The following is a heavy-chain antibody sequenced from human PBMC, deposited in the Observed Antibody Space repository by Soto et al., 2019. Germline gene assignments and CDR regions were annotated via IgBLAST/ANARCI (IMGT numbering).Heavy chain of an antibody. D-gene: IGHD3-22*01. CDR2: ITSDGKSK. CDR1: GFNFSNHW. Sequence: GGSLRLSCAASGFNFSNHWMHWVRQRPAEGLVWVSRITSDGKSKAYAESVKGRFAISRDNAKNTLYLQMNSLRAEDTAVYYCARDTYTYYYDSTGYYDTWGQGTLLTVSS. CDR3: ARDTYTYYYDSTGYYDT. V-gene: IGHV3-74*01. J-gene: IGHJ5*02.